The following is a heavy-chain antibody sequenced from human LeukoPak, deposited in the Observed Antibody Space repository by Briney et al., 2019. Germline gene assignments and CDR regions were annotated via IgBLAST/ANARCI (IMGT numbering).Heavy chain of an antibody. CDR3: AKDSYSSGWGYYYYGMDV. CDR2: ISGSGGST. J-gene: IGHJ6*02. CDR1: GFTFSSYA. V-gene: IGHV3-23*01. Sequence: GGSLRLSCAASGFTFSSYAMSWVRQAPGKGLEWVSAISGSGGSTYYADSVKGRFTIPRDNSKNTLYLQMNSLRAEDTAVYYCAKDSYSSGWGYYYYGMDVWGQGTTVTVSS. D-gene: IGHD6-19*01.